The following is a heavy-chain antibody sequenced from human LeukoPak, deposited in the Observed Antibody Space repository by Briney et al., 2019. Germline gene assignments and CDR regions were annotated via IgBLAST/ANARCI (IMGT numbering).Heavy chain of an antibody. CDR2: IKHDGSEK. CDR3: ARDSNAWGF. V-gene: IGHV3-7*01. CDR1: GFTFNDYW. J-gene: IGHJ4*02. D-gene: IGHD3-16*01. Sequence: GGSLRLSCAASGFTFNDYWMSWVRQAPGKGLECVANIKHDGSEKYCVDSVKGRFTISRDNTKNSLYLQMNSLRAEDTAVYYCARDSNAWGFWGQGTLVTVSS.